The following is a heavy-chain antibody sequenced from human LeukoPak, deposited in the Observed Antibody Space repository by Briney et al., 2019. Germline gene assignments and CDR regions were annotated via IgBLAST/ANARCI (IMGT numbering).Heavy chain of an antibody. D-gene: IGHD3-10*01. J-gene: IGHJ4*02. CDR3: TSPFFYGSGNNFDY. V-gene: IGHV3-73*01. CDR2: IRSKTNSYAT. Sequence: GGSPRLSCAASGFTCSGSAIHWVRHACGEGLEWVGRIRSKTNSYATAYAASVKGRFPISRDDSKNTAYLQMNSLKTEDTAVYFCTSPFFYGSGNNFDYWGQGTLATVSS. CDR1: GFTCSGSA.